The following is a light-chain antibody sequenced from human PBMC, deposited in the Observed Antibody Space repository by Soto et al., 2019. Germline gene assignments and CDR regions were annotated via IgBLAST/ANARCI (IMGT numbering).Light chain of an antibody. CDR1: RSDIGDSNY. V-gene: IGLV2-8*01. Sequence: QSALTQPPSASGSPGQSVTISCTGSRSDIGDSNYVSWYQQHPRKAPKLIISEVINRPSGVPDRFSASKSGNTASLTISGLQAEDEADYYCASKAGSSRHVVFGGGTKPTVL. CDR3: ASKAGSSRHVV. CDR2: EVI. J-gene: IGLJ2*01.